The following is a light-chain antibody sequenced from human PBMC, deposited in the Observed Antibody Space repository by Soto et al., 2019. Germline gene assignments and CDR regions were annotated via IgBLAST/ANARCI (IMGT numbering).Light chain of an antibody. J-gene: IGKJ2*01. CDR2: GAS. CDR3: LHDYNYPYT. V-gene: IGKV1-6*01. Sequence: AIQITQFPSTLSDSVGAGVSNTCRARQGTRNDLGWYQQTSGRAPKLLIFGASTLQSGVPSRFSGSGSGTDFTLTIRSLQPEDFATYYCLHDYNYPYTFGQGTKVDI. CDR1: QGTRND.